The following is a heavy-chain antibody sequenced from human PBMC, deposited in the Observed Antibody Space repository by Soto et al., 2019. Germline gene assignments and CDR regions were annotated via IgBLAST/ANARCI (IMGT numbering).Heavy chain of an antibody. Sequence: VSGVSISSNLDYWSWIRQHPEKGLEWSGYINHSGTPYYNPSLKSRLTMSVDTSENQFSLRLSSVTAADTAIYYCVRGPSYYFDTTGYYFFDSWGQGTRVSVSS. J-gene: IGHJ4*02. V-gene: IGHV4-31*02. CDR1: GVSISSNLDY. CDR3: VRGPSYYFDTTGYYFFDS. D-gene: IGHD3-22*01. CDR2: INHSGTP.